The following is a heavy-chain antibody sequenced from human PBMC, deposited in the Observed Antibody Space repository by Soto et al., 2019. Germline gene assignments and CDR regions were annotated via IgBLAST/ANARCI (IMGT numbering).Heavy chain of an antibody. J-gene: IGHJ5*02. CDR1: GFTFSSYA. V-gene: IGHV3-23*01. D-gene: IGHD2-2*01. Sequence: GGSLRLSCAASGFTFSSYAMSWVRQAPGKGLEWVSAISGSGGSTYYADSVKGRFTISRDNSKNTLYLQMNSLRAEDTAVYYCAKFGPAAMFNSYNWFDPWGQGTLVTVSS. CDR3: AKFGPAAMFNSYNWFDP. CDR2: ISGSGGST.